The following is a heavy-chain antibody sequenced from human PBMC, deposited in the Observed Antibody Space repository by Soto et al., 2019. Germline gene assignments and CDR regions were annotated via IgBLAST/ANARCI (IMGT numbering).Heavy chain of an antibody. CDR1: GYSFTSYW. D-gene: IGHD6-6*01. CDR2: IYPGDSDT. V-gene: IGHV5-51*01. J-gene: IGHJ6*02. Sequence: PGESLKISCKGSGYSFTSYWIGWVRQMPGKGLEWMGIIYPGDSDTRYSPSFQGQVTISADKSISTAYLQWSSLKASDTAMYYCARLQYSSSPYYYYGMDVWGQGTTVTVSS. CDR3: ARLQYSSSPYYYYGMDV.